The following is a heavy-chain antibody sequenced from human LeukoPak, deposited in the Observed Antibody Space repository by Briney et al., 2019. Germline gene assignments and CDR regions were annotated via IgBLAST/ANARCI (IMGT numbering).Heavy chain of an antibody. J-gene: IGHJ4*02. CDR3: ARDRDAVFDY. Sequence: GRSLRLSCAASGFTFSSYGMHWVRQAPGKGLEWVAGIWYDGSNKYYADSVKGRFTISRDNSKNTLYLQMNSLRAEDTAVYYCARDRDAVFDYWGQGTLVTVSS. V-gene: IGHV3-33*01. CDR1: GFTFSSYG. CDR2: IWYDGSNK. D-gene: IGHD2-21*01.